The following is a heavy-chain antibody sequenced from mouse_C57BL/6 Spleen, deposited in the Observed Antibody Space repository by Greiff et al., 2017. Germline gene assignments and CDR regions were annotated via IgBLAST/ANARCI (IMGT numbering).Heavy chain of an antibody. Sequence: QVHVKQSGAELARPGASVKMSCKASGYTFTSYTMHWVKQRPGQGLEWIGYINPSSGYTKYNQKFKDKATLTADKSSSTAYMQLSSLTSEDSAVYYCARERPEDTTGSYYAMDYWGQGTSVTVSS. CDR1: GYTFTSYT. CDR2: INPSSGYT. CDR3: ARERPEDTTGSYYAMDY. J-gene: IGHJ4*01. V-gene: IGHV1-4*01. D-gene: IGHD2-12*01.